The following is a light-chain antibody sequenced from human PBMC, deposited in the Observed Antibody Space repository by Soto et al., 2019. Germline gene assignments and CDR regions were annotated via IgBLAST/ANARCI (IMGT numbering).Light chain of an antibody. V-gene: IGKV3-15*01. Sequence: DIVLTQSPGTLSLSPGERATLSCRASQSVSSSYVAWYQQKPGQSPRLLIYGASTRATGIPARFSGSGSGTEFTLTISSLQSEDFAVYYCQQYNNWPPWTFGQGTKVDIK. CDR3: QQYNNWPPWT. CDR1: QSVSSS. CDR2: GAS. J-gene: IGKJ1*01.